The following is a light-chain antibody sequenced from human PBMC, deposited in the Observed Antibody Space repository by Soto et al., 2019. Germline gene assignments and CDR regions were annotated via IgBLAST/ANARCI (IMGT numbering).Light chain of an antibody. CDR2: DVT. V-gene: IGLV2-14*02. CDR1: SSNVGSYNL. CDR3: SSYTLTYSRGGYV. Sequence: QSALTQPASVSGSPGQSITISCTGTSSNVGSYNLVSWYQQHPGKVPKLMIYDVTNRPSGVSNRFSGSKSGNTASLTISGLQAEDEADYYCSSYTLTYSRGGYVFGSGTK. J-gene: IGLJ1*01.